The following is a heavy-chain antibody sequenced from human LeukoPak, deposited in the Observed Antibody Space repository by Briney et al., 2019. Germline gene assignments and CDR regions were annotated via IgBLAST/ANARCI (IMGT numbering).Heavy chain of an antibody. CDR2: ISYDGSNK. J-gene: IGHJ4*02. CDR1: VFTFSSYA. CDR3: AKDLKLPPQLRFLEWSTPDY. V-gene: IGHV3-30-3*01. D-gene: IGHD3-3*01. Sequence: GGSLGLSCAASVFTFSSYAMHWVRQAPGKGLEWVAVISYDGSNKYYADSVKGRFTISRDNSKNTLYLQMNSLRAEDTAVYYCAKDLKLPPQLRFLEWSTPDYWGQGTLVTVSS.